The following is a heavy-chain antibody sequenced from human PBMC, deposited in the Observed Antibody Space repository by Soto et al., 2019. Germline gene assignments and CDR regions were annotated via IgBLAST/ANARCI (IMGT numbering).Heavy chain of an antibody. D-gene: IGHD2-2*01. CDR1: GFTFSSYW. V-gene: IGHV3-74*01. CDR2: INGDGSST. CDR3: ARVPIGCYAFSLDVY. Sequence: EVQLVESGGGLVQPGGSLRLSCAASGFTFSSYWMHWVRQAPGTGLVWVSRINGDGSSTTYADSVKGRFTISRDNAKNMLYLQMNSLRAEDTAVYYCARVPIGCYAFSLDVYWGQGTLGSVSS. J-gene: IGHJ4*02.